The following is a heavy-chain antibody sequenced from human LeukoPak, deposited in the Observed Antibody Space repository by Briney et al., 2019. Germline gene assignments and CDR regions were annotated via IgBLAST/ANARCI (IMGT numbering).Heavy chain of an antibody. V-gene: IGHV3-7*03. CDR1: GFMFSSNW. CDR3: ARGGIVAY. Sequence: GGSLRLSCAASGFMFSSNWMSWVRLAPGKGLEWVANIKEDGTETYYVDSVKGRFTISRDNAKNSLYLQMNSLRAEDTAVYYCARGGIVAYWGQGTLVTVSS. J-gene: IGHJ4*02. CDR2: IKEDGTET. D-gene: IGHD2-15*01.